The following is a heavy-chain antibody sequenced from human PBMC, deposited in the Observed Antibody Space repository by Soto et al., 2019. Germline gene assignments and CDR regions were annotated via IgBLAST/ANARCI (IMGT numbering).Heavy chain of an antibody. CDR2: ISGSGGST. CDR1: GFTFTTYA. D-gene: IGHD1-7*01. J-gene: IGHJ4*02. Sequence: PGGSLRLSCAASGFTFTTYAMNWVRQAPGKGLEWVSAISGSGGSTSYAETVKGRFTVSRDNSKNTLYLHMNSLRADDTAVYKCAKKDGPELELTWYFDYWGQGTLVTVSS. V-gene: IGHV3-23*01. CDR3: AKKDGPELELTWYFDY.